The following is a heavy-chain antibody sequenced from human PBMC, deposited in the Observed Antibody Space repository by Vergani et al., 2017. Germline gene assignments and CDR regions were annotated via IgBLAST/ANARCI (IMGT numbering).Heavy chain of an antibody. CDR2: ISSSSSYI. CDR1: GFTFSSYS. J-gene: IGHJ4*02. CDR3: AKRYSSTSIDDY. D-gene: IGHD6-6*01. V-gene: IGHV3-21*04. Sequence: EVQLVESGGGLVKPGGSLRLSCAASGFTFSSYSMNWVRQAPGKGLEWVSSISSSSSYIYYADSVKGRFTISRDNAKNSLYLQMNSLRAEDTAVYYCAKRYSSTSIDDYWGQGTLVTVSS.